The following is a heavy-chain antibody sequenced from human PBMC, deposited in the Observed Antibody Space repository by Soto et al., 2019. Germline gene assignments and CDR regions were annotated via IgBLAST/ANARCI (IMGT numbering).Heavy chain of an antibody. CDR1: GFTVNSYH. V-gene: IGHV3-23*01. Sequence: EVQLLESGGGLVQPGGSLRLSCAASGFTVNSYHMCWVRQAPGKGLEWVSAISGDGVNSYYADSVNGRFTISRDNSKSDLFLQMNTLRAEDTALYHCARGLVSLLTTSFDPWGQGTLVTVSS. J-gene: IGHJ5*02. D-gene: IGHD4-17*01. CDR2: ISGDGVNS. CDR3: ARGLVSLLTTSFDP.